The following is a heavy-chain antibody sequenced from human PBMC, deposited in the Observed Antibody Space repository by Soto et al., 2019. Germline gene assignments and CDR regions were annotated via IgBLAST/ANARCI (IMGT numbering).Heavy chain of an antibody. D-gene: IGHD3-10*01. J-gene: IGHJ6*02. CDR1: GGSISSGGYS. CDR3: ARDPITMVRGVGGYYYYYYGMDV. CDR2: IYHSGST. Sequence: PSETLSLTCAVSGGSISSGGYSWSWIRQPPGKGLEWIGYIYHSGSTYYNPSLKSRVTISVDTSKNQFSLKLSSVTAADTAVYYCARDPITMVRGVGGYYYYYYGMDVWGQGTTVTVSS. V-gene: IGHV4-30-2*01.